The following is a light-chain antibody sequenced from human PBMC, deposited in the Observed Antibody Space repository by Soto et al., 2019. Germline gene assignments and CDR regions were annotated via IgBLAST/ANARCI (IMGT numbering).Light chain of an antibody. CDR2: EGG. V-gene: IGLV2-14*02. CDR3: SSFTSSTAVV. J-gene: IGLJ2*01. Sequence: QSALTQPASVSGSPGQSITISCTGTSSDVGNYNLVSWYQQYPGKAPKLMIYEGGKRPSGVSNRFSGSKSGNTASLTISGLQAEDEADYYCSSFTSSTAVVFGGGTKVTVL. CDR1: SSDVGNYNL.